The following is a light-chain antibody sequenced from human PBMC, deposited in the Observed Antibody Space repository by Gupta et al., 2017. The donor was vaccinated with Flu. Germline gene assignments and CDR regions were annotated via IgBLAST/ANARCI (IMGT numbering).Light chain of an antibody. CDR1: QAISTY. CDR3: QQLNSFPPT. J-gene: IGKJ5*01. CDR2: AAS. Sequence: DIQLTQSPSFLSASVGDRVTITCRASQAISTYLAWYQQNPGKAPKLLIYAASTLQSGVPSRFSGSGSGTEFTLTVGSLQPEDFATYYCQQLNSFPPTFGQGTRLEIK. V-gene: IGKV1-9*01.